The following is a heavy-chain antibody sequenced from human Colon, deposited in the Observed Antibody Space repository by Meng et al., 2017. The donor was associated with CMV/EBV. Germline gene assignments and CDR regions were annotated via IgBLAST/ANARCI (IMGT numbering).Heavy chain of an antibody. CDR2: IKPDGSAE. D-gene: IGHD3-3*01. CDR1: GFTLGNFW. V-gene: IGHV3-7*01. CDR3: LGGHYTGS. Sequence: GESLKISCAASGFTLGNFWMNWVRQAPGRGLEWVANIKPDGSAEYYVDSVKGRFTISRDNPKNSLYLQMNSLKDEDTAVYYCLGGHYTGSWGQGTLVTVSS. J-gene: IGHJ5*02.